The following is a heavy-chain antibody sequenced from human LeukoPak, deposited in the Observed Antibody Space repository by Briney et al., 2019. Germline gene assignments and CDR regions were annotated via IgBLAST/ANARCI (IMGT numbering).Heavy chain of an antibody. D-gene: IGHD5-12*01. Sequence: SETLSLTCTVSGGSISSYYWSWLRQPPGKGLEWIGYIYYSGRTNYNPSLKSRVTISVDTSKNQFSLRLSSVTAADTAVYYCARVGEYSGYDSTFDYWGQGTLVTVSS. CDR2: IYYSGRT. CDR3: ARVGEYSGYDSTFDY. V-gene: IGHV4-59*01. CDR1: GGSISSYY. J-gene: IGHJ4*02.